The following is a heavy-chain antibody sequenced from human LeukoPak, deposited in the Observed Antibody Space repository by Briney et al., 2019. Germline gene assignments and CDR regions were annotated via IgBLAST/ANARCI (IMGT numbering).Heavy chain of an antibody. Sequence: SETLSLTCSGSNYSISNTLYWGWLRQPPGKGLEWIGSIYRSGSTFYNPSLKSRVTISLDTSKNQFSLKLSSVTAADTAVYFCARGTYGYYMDVWGKGTTVTVSS. CDR3: ARGTYGYYMDV. D-gene: IGHD4-17*01. CDR1: NYSISNTLY. V-gene: IGHV4-38-2*02. CDR2: IYRSGST. J-gene: IGHJ6*03.